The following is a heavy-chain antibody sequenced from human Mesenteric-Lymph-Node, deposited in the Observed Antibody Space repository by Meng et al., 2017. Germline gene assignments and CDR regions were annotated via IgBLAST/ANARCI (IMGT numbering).Heavy chain of an antibody. V-gene: IGHV3-48*03. CDR1: GFTFSSYE. D-gene: IGHD6-19*01. CDR2: ISTSGDTT. J-gene: IGHJ3*02. CDR3: ARRTTSGAFDI. Sequence: GGSLRLSCAASGFTFSSYEMNWVRQAPGRGLEWISYISTSGDTTFYADSVKGRFTISRDNSKNTLYLQMNSLRPEDTAMYYCARRTTSGAFDIWGQGTMVTVSS.